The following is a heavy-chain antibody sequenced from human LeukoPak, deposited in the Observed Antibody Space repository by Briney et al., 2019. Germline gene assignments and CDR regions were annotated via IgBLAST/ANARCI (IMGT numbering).Heavy chain of an antibody. V-gene: IGHV3-23*01. J-gene: IGHJ4*02. Sequence: PAGTLRLSCAASGFTFSSYAMSWVRQAPGKGLEWISAISDSDGSTYDADPVKGRFTISRDNSKNTLYLQMNSLRAEDTAVYYCAKDTSIGRYCTNGVCSPFDYWGQGTLVTVSS. CDR2: ISDSDGST. D-gene: IGHD2-8*01. CDR1: GFTFSSYA. CDR3: AKDTSIGRYCTNGVCSPFDY.